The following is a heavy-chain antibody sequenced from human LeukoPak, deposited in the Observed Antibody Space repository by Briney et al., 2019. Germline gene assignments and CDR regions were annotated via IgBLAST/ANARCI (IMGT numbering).Heavy chain of an antibody. D-gene: IGHD3-22*01. Sequence: PSATLSLPCTVSGGSIISSSYYWGWIRQPPEQGLGWIGSIYYSGSTYYHPSLKSRVTISVDTSKNQFSLKLSSVTAADTAVYYCARRRFWNDSSGYYLGPIDYWGQGTLVTVSS. CDR2: IYYSGST. CDR3: ARRRFWNDSSGYYLGPIDY. V-gene: IGHV4-39*01. J-gene: IGHJ4*02. CDR1: GGSIISSSYY.